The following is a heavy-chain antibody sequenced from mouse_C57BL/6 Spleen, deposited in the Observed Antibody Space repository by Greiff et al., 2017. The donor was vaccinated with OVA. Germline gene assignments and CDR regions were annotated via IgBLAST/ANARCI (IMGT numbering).Heavy chain of an antibody. CDR3: TRERVYYGSSIVYFDV. J-gene: IGHJ1*03. CDR2: ISSGGGYI. D-gene: IGHD1-1*01. CDR1: GFTFSSYA. Sequence: EVQGVESGEGLVKPGGSLKLSCAASGFTFSSYAMSWVRQTPEKRLEWVAYISSGGGYIYYADTVKGRFTISRDNARNTLYMQMSSLKSEDTAMYYCTRERVYYGSSIVYFDVWGTGTTVTVSS. V-gene: IGHV5-9-1*02.